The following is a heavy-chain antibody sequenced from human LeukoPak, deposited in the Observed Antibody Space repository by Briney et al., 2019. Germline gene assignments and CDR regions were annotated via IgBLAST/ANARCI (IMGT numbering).Heavy chain of an antibody. CDR2: MYTSGST. D-gene: IGHD6-19*01. V-gene: IGHV4-4*07. CDR3: ARDRGWDSDYHYSYMDV. Sequence: QTSETLSLTCTVSGGSINSYYWSWIRQPAGKGLEWIGRMYTSGSTNNNPSLKSRVTMSGDTSKNQFSLKLSSVTAADTAVYYCARDRGWDSDYHYSYMDVWGKGTTVTVSS. J-gene: IGHJ6*03. CDR1: GGSINSYY.